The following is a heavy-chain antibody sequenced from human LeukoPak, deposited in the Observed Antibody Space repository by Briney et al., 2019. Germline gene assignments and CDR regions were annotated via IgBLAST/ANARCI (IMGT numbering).Heavy chain of an antibody. CDR1: GFTFGSYG. CDR3: AKKGDPNDYDYFDY. J-gene: IGHJ4*02. Sequence: GGSLRLSCAASGFTFGSYGMTWVRQAPGKGLQWVAGISNSGSRTQYADSVKGRFTTSRDNSKNILFLQMTTLRAEDTAIYYCAKKGDPNDYDYFDYWGQGILVTVSS. CDR2: ISNSGSRT. D-gene: IGHD4-17*01. V-gene: IGHV3-23*01.